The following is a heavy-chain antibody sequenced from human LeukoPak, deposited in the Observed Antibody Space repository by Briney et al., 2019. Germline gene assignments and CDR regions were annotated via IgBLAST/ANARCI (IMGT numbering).Heavy chain of an antibody. V-gene: IGHV1-2*02. CDR1: GYTLTDYY. CDR3: ARDSVATIGGQGFDP. CDR2: INPKIGGT. D-gene: IGHD5-12*01. J-gene: IGHJ5*02. Sequence: GASVKVSCKASGYTLTDYYIHWVRQAPGQGLEWMGWINPKIGGTNYIQKSQGRVTMTRDTSISTVYMALSRLRSDDTAVYYCARDSVATIGGQGFDPWGQGTLVTVSS.